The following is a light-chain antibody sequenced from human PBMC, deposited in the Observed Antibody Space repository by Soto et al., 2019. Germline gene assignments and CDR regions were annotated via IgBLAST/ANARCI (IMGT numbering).Light chain of an antibody. CDR1: RSLVYSDGNTY. CDR2: KVS. Sequence: DVVMTQSPLSLPVTLGQPASLSCRSSRSLVYSDGNTYLSWFQQRPGQSPRRLVYKVSNRDSGVPDRFSGSWSGTDFTLKISRVEAEDVGIYFCMQGTHWPWTFGQGTKVEIK. V-gene: IGKV2-30*01. CDR3: MQGTHWPWT. J-gene: IGKJ1*01.